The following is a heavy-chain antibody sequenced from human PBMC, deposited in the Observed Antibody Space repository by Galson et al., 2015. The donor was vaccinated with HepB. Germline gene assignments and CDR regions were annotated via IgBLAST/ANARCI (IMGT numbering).Heavy chain of an antibody. CDR3: ASYTTYYYDSSGSTDAFDI. Sequence: QVQLQESGPGLVKPSETLSLTCNVSGGSISSYYWRWIRQPPGKGLEWIGYIYYRGSTNYNPSLKSLVTISVDTSKNQFSLKLSSVTAANTALYYCASYTTYYYDSSGSTDAFDIWGQGTMVTVSS. CDR1: GGSISSYY. D-gene: IGHD3-22*01. J-gene: IGHJ3*02. CDR2: IYYRGST. V-gene: IGHV4-59*08.